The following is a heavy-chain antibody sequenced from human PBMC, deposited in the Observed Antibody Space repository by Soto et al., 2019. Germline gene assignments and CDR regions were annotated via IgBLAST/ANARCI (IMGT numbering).Heavy chain of an antibody. V-gene: IGHV3-30-3*01. CDR1: GFTFNTYA. CDR2: ISYDGGDK. CDR3: ARDNGYTADYYFDS. D-gene: IGHD5-12*01. Sequence: QVQLVESGGGVVQPGRPLRLSCAASGFTFNTYAMHWVRQAPGKGLEWVAVISYDGGDKYYGDSVKGRFTISRDRSKNTLYLQMNSLRTEDTAIYYCARDNGYTADYYFDSWGQGTLVTVSS. J-gene: IGHJ4*02.